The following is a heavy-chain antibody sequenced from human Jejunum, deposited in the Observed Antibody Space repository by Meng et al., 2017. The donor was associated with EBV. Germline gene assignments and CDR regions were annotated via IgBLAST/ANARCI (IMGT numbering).Heavy chain of an antibody. V-gene: IGHV3-74*01. CDR1: GFTFSSYW. CDR3: AKLTRA. Sequence: EGGLVESGGGLVQPGWSLRLSCAGSGFTFSSYWMHWVRQAPGKGLVWVSRINSDGSSISYADSVKDRFTISRDNAKNTLYLQMNSLRAEDTAVYYCAKLTRAWGQGTLVTVSS. D-gene: IGHD1/OR15-1a*01. CDR2: INSDGSSI. J-gene: IGHJ5*02.